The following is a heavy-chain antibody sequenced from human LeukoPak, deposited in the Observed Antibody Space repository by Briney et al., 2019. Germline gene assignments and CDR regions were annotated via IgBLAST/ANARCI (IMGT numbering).Heavy chain of an antibody. CDR2: ISSSSSYI. D-gene: IGHD3-22*01. V-gene: IGHV3-21*01. J-gene: IGHJ3*02. CDR3: ARDDSSATSGAFDI. Sequence: PGGSLRLSCAASGFTFSSYSMNWVRQAPGKGLEWVSSISSSSSYIYYADSVKGRFTISRDNAKNSLYLQMNSLRAEDTAVYYCARDDSSATSGAFDIWGQGTMVTVSS. CDR1: GFTFSSYS.